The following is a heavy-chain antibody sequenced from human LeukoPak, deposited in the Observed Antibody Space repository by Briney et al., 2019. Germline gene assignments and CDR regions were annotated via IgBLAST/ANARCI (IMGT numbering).Heavy chain of an antibody. CDR3: AREVGGMATIFYYYYGMDV. D-gene: IGHD5-24*01. Sequence: SVKVSCKASGYTFTSYGISWVRQAPGQGLEWMGWISAYNGNTNYAQKLQGRVTMTTDTSTSTAYMELGSLRSDDTAVYYCAREVGGMATIFYYYYGMDVWGQGTTVTVSS. CDR1: GYTFTSYG. J-gene: IGHJ6*02. V-gene: IGHV1-18*01. CDR2: ISAYNGNT.